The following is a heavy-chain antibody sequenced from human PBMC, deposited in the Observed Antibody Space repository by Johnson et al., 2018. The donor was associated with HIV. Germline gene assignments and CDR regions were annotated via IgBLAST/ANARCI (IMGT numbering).Heavy chain of an antibody. Sequence: QMLLVESGGGLVKPGGSLRLSCAASGFTFSDYYMSWIRQAPGKGLEWVSYISSSGSTIYYADSVKGRFTISRDNAKNSLYLQMTSLRAEDTAVYYCARDRLWFGESDAFDIWGQGTMVTVSS. V-gene: IGHV3-11*04. D-gene: IGHD3-10*01. CDR1: GFTFSDYY. CDR3: ARDRLWFGESDAFDI. CDR2: ISSSGSTI. J-gene: IGHJ3*02.